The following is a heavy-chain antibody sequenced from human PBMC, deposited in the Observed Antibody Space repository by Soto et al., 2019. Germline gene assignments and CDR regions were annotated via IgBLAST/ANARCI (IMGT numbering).Heavy chain of an antibody. Sequence: EVQLVESGGGLVQPGGSLRLSCAASGFTVSSNYMSWVRQAPGKGPEWVSVIYSGGSTYYADSVKGRFTISRHNSKNTLYLQMNSLRAEDTAVYYCARMAGGWLRAAFDYWGQGTLVTVSS. CDR3: ARMAGGWLRAAFDY. CDR1: GFTVSSNY. D-gene: IGHD5-12*01. V-gene: IGHV3-53*04. J-gene: IGHJ4*02. CDR2: IYSGGST.